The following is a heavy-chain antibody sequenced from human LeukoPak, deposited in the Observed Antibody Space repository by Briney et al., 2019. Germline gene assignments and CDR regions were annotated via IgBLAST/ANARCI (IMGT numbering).Heavy chain of an antibody. J-gene: IGHJ4*02. Sequence: GGSLRLSCAASGFTFSDYYMSWIRQAPGKGLEWVSYISSSGNIIYYADSVKGRFTISRDNAKNSLYLQMNSLRAEDTAVYYCARRRYNWNAIDYWGQGTLVTVSS. V-gene: IGHV3-11*01. CDR1: GFTFSDYY. CDR3: ARRRYNWNAIDY. CDR2: ISSSGNII. D-gene: IGHD1-20*01.